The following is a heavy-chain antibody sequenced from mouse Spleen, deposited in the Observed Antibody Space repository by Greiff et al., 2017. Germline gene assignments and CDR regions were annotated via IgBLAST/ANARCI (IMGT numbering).Heavy chain of an antibody. CDR2: IDPEDGDT. Sequence: VQLQQSGAELVRPGASVKLSCTASGFNIKDYYMHWVKQRPEQGLEWIGRIDPEDGDTEYAPKFQGKATMTADTSSNTAYLQLSSLTSEDTAVYYCTTSYLFYYPFAYWGQGTLVTVSA. CDR1: GFNIKDYY. V-gene: IGHV14-1*01. J-gene: IGHJ3*01. CDR3: TTSYLFYYPFAY. D-gene: IGHD1-1*01.